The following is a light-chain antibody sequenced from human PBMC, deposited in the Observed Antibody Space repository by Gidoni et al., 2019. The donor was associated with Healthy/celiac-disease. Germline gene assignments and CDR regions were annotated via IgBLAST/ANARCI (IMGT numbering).Light chain of an antibody. CDR2: GAS. CDR1: QSVSSSY. V-gene: IGKV3-20*01. Sequence: EIVLTQSPGTLSLSPGDRATLSCRASQSVSSSYLAWYQQKPGQAPRLLIYGASSRATGIPDRFSGSGSGTDLTLTISRLEAEDVAVYYCQQYGSSPTFGQXTKVEIK. J-gene: IGKJ1*01. CDR3: QQYGSSPT.